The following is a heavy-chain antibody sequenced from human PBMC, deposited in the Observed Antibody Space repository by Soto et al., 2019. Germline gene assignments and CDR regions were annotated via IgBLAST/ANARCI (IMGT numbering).Heavy chain of an antibody. CDR1: GGSISSYY. CDR2: IYTSGST. J-gene: IGHJ4*02. V-gene: IGHV4-4*07. CDR3: ARVFSNHYGDFEDY. D-gene: IGHD4-17*01. Sequence: QVQLQESGPGLVKPSETLSLTCTVSGGSISSYYWSWIRQPAGKGLEWIGRIYTSGSTNYNPSLKSRVTMSVDTSNSQFSLKLSSVTAADTAVYYCARVFSNHYGDFEDYWGQGTLVTVSS.